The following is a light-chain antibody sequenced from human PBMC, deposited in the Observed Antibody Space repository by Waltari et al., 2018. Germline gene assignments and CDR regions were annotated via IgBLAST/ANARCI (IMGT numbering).Light chain of an antibody. J-gene: IGLJ1*01. CDR3: QSYDSSLSGFYV. V-gene: IGLV1-40*01. CDR1: SPNIGPGYD. Sequence: QSVLTQPPSVSGAPGQRVTIPCTGSSPNIGPGYDVHWYQQLPGTAPKLLSYGNSNRPSGVPDRFSGSKSGTSASLAITGLQAEDEADYYCQSYDSSLSGFYVFGTGTKVTVL. CDR2: GNS.